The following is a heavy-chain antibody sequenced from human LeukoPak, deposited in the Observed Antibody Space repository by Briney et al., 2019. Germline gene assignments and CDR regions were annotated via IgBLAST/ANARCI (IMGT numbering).Heavy chain of an antibody. CDR2: ISGSGGST. CDR3: AKDGDSSGWYGGY. D-gene: IGHD6-19*01. V-gene: IGHV3-23*01. CDR1: GFTFTSYA. Sequence: GGSLRLSCAASGFTFTSYAMSWVRQAPGKGLEWVSAISGSGGSTYYADSVKGRFTISRDNSKNTLYLQMNSLRAEDTAVYYCAKDGDSSGWYGGYWGQGTLVTVSS. J-gene: IGHJ4*02.